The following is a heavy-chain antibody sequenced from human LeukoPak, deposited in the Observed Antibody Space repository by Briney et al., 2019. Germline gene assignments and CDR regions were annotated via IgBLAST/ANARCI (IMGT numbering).Heavy chain of an antibody. CDR2: INPSDGNT. V-gene: IGHV1-46*01. CDR1: GYTFTMYY. J-gene: IGHJ5*02. CDR3: ARVRYCSGGSCYSGGWFDR. D-gene: IGHD2-15*01. Sequence: ASVTVSCTASGYTFTMYYMHWVRQAPGQGLEWMGTINPSDGNTNNAQKFQGRVTMTRDMSTSTVYMELGSLRPEDTAVYYCARVRYCSGGSCYSGGWFDRWGQGTLVTVSS.